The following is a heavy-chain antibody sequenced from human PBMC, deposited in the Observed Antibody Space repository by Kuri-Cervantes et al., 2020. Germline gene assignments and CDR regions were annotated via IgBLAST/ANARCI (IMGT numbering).Heavy chain of an antibody. V-gene: IGHV3-53*01. CDR2: IYSGGST. CDR1: GGSVSSGSYY. Sequence: ETLSLTCTVSGGSVSSGSYYWSWVRQAPGKGLEWVSVIYSGGSTYYADSVKGRFTISRDNSKNTMYLQMNSLGADDTAVYYCAKDQVLHWFDPWGQGTLVTVSS. CDR3: AKDQVLHWFDP. J-gene: IGHJ5*02. D-gene: IGHD4/OR15-4a*01.